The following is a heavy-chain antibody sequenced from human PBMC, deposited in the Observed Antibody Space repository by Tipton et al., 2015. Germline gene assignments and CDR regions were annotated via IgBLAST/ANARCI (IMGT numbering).Heavy chain of an antibody. V-gene: IGHV4-4*02. CDR2: IHHGGTS. D-gene: IGHD3-22*01. J-gene: IGHJ4*02. CDR1: GDSISSISW. Sequence: TLSLTCSVSGDSISSISWWTWVRQSPGKGLEWIGEIHHGGTSNYNPSLKSRVTMSVDTSKNHFSLQLTSVTAADTAVYYCAREGWNSDSSGYDYWGQGTLVTVSS. CDR3: AREGWNSDSSGYDY.